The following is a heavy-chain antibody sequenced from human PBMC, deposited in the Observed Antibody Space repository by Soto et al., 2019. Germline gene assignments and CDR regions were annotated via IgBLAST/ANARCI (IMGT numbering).Heavy chain of an antibody. CDR1: GGSISSTSYY. J-gene: IGHJ4*02. CDR2: IYYSGNT. CDR3: AGRLGAADGYDH. Sequence: SETLSLTCTFSGGSISSTSYYWGWIRQPPGKGLEWIGSIYYSGNTYYNPSLKSRVTISVDTSKNQFSLKLSSVTAADTAVYYCAGRLGAADGYDHWGRGTLVTVSS. V-gene: IGHV4-39*01. D-gene: IGHD6-13*01.